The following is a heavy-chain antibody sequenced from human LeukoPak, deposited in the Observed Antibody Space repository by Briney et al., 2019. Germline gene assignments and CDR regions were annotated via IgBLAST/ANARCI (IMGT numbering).Heavy chain of an antibody. J-gene: IGHJ4*02. CDR1: GFTFSNAW. V-gene: IGHV3-15*01. Sequence: GGSLRLSCAASGFTFSNAWMSWVRQAPGKGLEWVGRIKSKTDGGTTDYAAPVKGRFTISRDDSKNTVYLQMKSLKTEDTAVYYCTSAHVVVAAWSYWGQGTLVTVSS. CDR3: TSAHVVVAAWSY. D-gene: IGHD2-15*01. CDR2: IKSKTDGGTT.